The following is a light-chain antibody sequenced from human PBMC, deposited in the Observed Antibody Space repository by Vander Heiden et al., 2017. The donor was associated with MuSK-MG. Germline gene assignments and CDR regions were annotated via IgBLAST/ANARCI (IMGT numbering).Light chain of an antibody. Sequence: DIQMTQSPSSLSASVGDRVTITCRASQIIGTSLNWYQQKPGKAPKLLIYGASTLQSGVPSRFSGSGSGADFTLTISKLQPEDFITYFCQQSESTPYTFGRGTKLXSK. V-gene: IGKV1-39*01. CDR1: QIIGTS. J-gene: IGKJ2*01. CDR2: GAS. CDR3: QQSESTPYT.